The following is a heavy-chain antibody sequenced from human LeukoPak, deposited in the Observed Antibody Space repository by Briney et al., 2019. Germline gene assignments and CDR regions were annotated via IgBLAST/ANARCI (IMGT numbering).Heavy chain of an antibody. CDR2: ISFNSGSI. J-gene: IGHJ4*02. CDR3: AKGLAVAQYYFDY. CDR1: GFTFDDYA. D-gene: IGHD6-19*01. Sequence: GGSLRLSCAASGFTFDDYAMHWVRQAPGKGLEWVSGISFNSGSIGYADSVKGRFTISRDNAKNSLYLQMNSLRAEDTALYYCAKGLAVAQYYFDYWGQGTLVTVSS. V-gene: IGHV3-9*01.